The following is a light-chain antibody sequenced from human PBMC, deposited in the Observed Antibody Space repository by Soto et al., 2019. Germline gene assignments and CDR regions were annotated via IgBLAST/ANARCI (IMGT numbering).Light chain of an antibody. CDR2: AAS. Sequence: DIQITQSPSSLSASVGDRVTITCRASESISTFLNWYQQKPGKAPNLLVYAASGLQSGVPSRFSGSGSGTEFTLTINSLQADDFATYYCQQHNSFSITFGQGTRLEIK. CDR3: QQHNSFSIT. CDR1: ESISTF. V-gene: IGKV1-39*01. J-gene: IGKJ5*01.